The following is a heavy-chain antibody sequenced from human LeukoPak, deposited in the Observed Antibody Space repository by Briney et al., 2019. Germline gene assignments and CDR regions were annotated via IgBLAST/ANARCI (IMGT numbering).Heavy chain of an antibody. CDR3: ARAGQRGGAFDI. V-gene: IGHV4-30-4*08. J-gene: IGHJ3*02. CDR2: IYYSGST. Sequence: SETLSLTCTVSGGSISSGDYYWSWIRQPPGKGLEWIGYIYYSGSTYYNPSLKSRVTISVDTSKNQFSLKLSSVTAADTAVYYCARAGQRGGAFDIWGQGTMVTVSS. CDR1: GGSISSGDYY.